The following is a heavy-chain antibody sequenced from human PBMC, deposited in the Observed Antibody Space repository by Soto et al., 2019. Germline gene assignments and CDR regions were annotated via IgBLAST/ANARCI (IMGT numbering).Heavy chain of an antibody. CDR2: IVPSDSYT. V-gene: IGHV5-10-1*01. CDR1: GYSFTSYW. CDR3: ARRYGKQQLLLDRFEI. J-gene: IGHJ3*02. Sequence: RESLSISCKGSGYSFTSYWISWVRQMPGKGLEWMGRIVPSDSYTNYSPSFQGHVTISHDKSISTAYLQWSSLKASVTAMSYCARRYGKQQLLLDRFEIWGQGTMVSVS. D-gene: IGHD6-13*01.